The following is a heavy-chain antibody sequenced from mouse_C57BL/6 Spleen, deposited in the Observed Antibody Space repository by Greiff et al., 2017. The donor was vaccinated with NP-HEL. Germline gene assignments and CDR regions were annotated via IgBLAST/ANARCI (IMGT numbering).Heavy chain of an antibody. V-gene: IGHV14-4*01. J-gene: IGHJ2*01. CDR1: GFNIKDDY. CDR3: TTGSPSIDY. CDR2: IDPENGDT. Sequence: EVQLQQSGAELVRPGASVKLSCTASGFNIKDDYMHWVKQRPEQGLEWIGWIDPENGDTEYASKVQGKATMTADKSANTAYLHLSSLTSEDTAVYYCTTGSPSIDYWGQGTTLTVSS.